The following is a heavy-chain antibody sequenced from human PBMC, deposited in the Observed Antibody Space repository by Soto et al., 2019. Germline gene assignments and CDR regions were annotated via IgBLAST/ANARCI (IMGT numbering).Heavy chain of an antibody. V-gene: IGHV3-33*01. CDR1: GFTFSNYG. CDR2: IWFDGTNK. Sequence: PGGSLRLSCAASGFTFSNYGMHWIRQAPGKGLEWVAVIWFDGTNKYYADSVKGRFTISRDNSKNTLYLQMNSLRAEDTAMYYCARDLSGSGPDYWGQGTLVTVSS. CDR3: ARDLSGSGPDY. J-gene: IGHJ4*02. D-gene: IGHD3-10*01.